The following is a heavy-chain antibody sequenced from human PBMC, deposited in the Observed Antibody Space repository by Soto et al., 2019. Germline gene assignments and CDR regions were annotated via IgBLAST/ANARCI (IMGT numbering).Heavy chain of an antibody. CDR1: GFSLSTSGVG. Sequence: QITLKESGPTLVKPTQTLTLTCTFSGFSLSTSGVGVGWIRQPPGKALEWLALIYWDDDKRYSPSLKSRLTITKDTSKNQVVLTMTNMDPVDTATYYCAHIIPGSGYDLGYYFDYWGQGTLVTVSS. J-gene: IGHJ4*02. D-gene: IGHD5-12*01. CDR3: AHIIPGSGYDLGYYFDY. CDR2: IYWDDDK. V-gene: IGHV2-5*02.